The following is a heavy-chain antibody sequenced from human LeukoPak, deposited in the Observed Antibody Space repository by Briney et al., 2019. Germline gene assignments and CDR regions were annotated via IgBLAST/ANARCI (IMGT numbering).Heavy chain of an antibody. Sequence: GGSLRLSCAASGFSFSSGTMNWVRQAPGKALEWVSSLSGSGRLIWYAASVKGRFTISRDSAANALFLQMNSLRVEDTAVYYCARDLQTGLAFDAWGQGTVVAVSS. V-gene: IGHV3-21*06. CDR2: LSGSGRLI. J-gene: IGHJ3*01. D-gene: IGHD7-27*01. CDR3: ARDLQTGLAFDA. CDR1: GFSFSSGT.